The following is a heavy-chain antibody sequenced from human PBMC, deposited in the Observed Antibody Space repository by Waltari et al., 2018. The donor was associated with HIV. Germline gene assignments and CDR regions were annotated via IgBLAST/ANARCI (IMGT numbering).Heavy chain of an antibody. V-gene: IGHV4-34*02. CDR1: GGSFNGYY. D-gene: IGHD7-27*01. Sequence: QVRLQQWGAGLLKPSETLSLTCAVYGGSFNGYYWSWIRQPPGKGLEGIGEINHSGSIKYNPSLKSRVIISVDRYKNQFSLNLTSVTAADTALYYCARGSWGSGMDVWGRGTTVIVSS. CDR3: ARGSWGSGMDV. J-gene: IGHJ6*02. CDR2: INHSGSI.